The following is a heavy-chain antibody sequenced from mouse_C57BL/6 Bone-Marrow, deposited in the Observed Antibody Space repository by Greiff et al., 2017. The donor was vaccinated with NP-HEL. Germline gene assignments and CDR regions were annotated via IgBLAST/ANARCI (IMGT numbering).Heavy chain of an antibody. CDR3: ARAGFAY. V-gene: IGHV1-69*01. Sequence: QVQLQQPGAELVMPGASVKLSCKASGYTFTSYWMHWVKQRPGQGLEWIGEIDPSDSYTNYNQKFKGKSTLTVDKSSSTAYMRLSSLTSEDSAVYYCARAGFAYWGQGTLVTVSA. J-gene: IGHJ3*01. CDR2: IDPSDSYT. CDR1: GYTFTSYW.